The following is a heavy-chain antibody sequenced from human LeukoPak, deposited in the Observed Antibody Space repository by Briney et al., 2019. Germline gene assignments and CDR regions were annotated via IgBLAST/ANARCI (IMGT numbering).Heavy chain of an antibody. CDR2: IYYSGST. CDR3: ARVGVASGFDD. Sequence: SETLSLTCTVSGGSISGYYRSWIRQPPGKGLEWIGYIYYSGSTNYNPALKSRVTLSVDTSKNHFSLKLSSVTAADTAVYYCARVGVASGFDDWGQGTLVTVSS. CDR1: GGSISGYY. J-gene: IGHJ4*02. V-gene: IGHV4-59*01. D-gene: IGHD1-26*01.